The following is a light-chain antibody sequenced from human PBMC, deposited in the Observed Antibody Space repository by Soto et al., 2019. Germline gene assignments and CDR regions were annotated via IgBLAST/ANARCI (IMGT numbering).Light chain of an antibody. CDR1: SGHSSYI. J-gene: IGLJ2*01. CDR3: ETWDSRGVV. CDR2: LERSGSY. Sequence: QPVLTQSSSASASLGSSVKLTCTLRSGHSSYIIAWHQQQPGKAPRYLMKLERSGSYNKGSGVPDRFSGSSSGADRYLTISNLQSEDEADYYCETWDSRGVVFGGGTKLTVL. V-gene: IGLV4-60*03.